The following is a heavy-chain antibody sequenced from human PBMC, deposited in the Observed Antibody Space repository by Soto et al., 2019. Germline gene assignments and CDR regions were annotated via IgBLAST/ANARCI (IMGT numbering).Heavy chain of an antibody. Sequence: QVQLQLWGAGLLKPSETLSLTCAVYGKSLSGYYWSWIRQPPGKALEWIGEINHSGNTNYNPSLKSRVTISVDTSKNQLFLNLSSVTAADTAMYYCARHHVRGRTIAGAAEFWGQGTLVTVSS. CDR2: INHSGNT. CDR1: GKSLSGYY. D-gene: IGHD1-26*01. J-gene: IGHJ4*02. V-gene: IGHV4-34*01. CDR3: ARHHVRGRTIAGAAEF.